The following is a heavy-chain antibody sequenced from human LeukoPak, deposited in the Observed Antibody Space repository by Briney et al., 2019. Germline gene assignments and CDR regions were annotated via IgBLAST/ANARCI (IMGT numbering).Heavy chain of an antibody. CDR2: IYTSGST. J-gene: IGHJ3*02. V-gene: IGHV4-61*02. Sequence: SETLSLTCTVSGGSISSGSYYWSWIRQPAGKGLEWIGRIYTSGSTNYNPSLKSRVTISVDTSKNQFSLKLSSVTAADTAVYYCASLPRSVRGHDAFDIWGQGTMVAVSS. CDR1: GGSISSGSYY. D-gene: IGHD3-10*01. CDR3: ASLPRSVRGHDAFDI.